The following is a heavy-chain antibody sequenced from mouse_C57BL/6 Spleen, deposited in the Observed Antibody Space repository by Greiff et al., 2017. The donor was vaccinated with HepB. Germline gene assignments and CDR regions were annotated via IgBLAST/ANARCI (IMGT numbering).Heavy chain of an antibody. D-gene: IGHD1-1*01. CDR2: INPSSGYT. CDR1: GYTFTSYT. V-gene: IGHV1-4*01. J-gene: IGHJ4*01. Sequence: VKLMESGAELARPGASVKMSCKASGYTFTSYTMHWVKQRPGQGLEWIGYINPSSGYTKYNQKFKDKATLTADKSSSTAYMQLSSLTSEDSAVYYCARGDLLLRTMAMDYWGQGTSVTVSS. CDR3: ARGDLLLRTMAMDY.